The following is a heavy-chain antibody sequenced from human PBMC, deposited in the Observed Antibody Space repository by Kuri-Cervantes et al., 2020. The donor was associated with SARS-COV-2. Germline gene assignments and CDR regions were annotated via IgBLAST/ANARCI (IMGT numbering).Heavy chain of an antibody. CDR1: GLTFSTFA. J-gene: IGHJ4*02. CDR2: INGDSTVI. V-gene: IGHV3-48*04. Sequence: GESLKISCAASGLTFSTFAMGWVRQAPGKGLEWVSHINGDSTVIEYADSVKGRFIISRDNAKKSLYLQMNSLRAEDTAVYYCANDPNRIHYWGQGALVTVSS. D-gene: IGHD2/OR15-2a*01. CDR3: ANDPNRIHY.